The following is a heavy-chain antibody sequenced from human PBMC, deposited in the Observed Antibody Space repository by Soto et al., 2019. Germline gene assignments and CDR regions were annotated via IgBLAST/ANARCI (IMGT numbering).Heavy chain of an antibody. J-gene: IGHJ3*02. D-gene: IGHD1-26*01. CDR2: IYYSGST. Sequence: PSETLSLTCTVSGCSISSGGYYWSWIRQHPGKGLEWIGYIYYSGSTYYNPSLKSRVTISVDTSKNQFSLKLSSVTAADTAVYYCASAYSGSYYAFDIWGQGTMVTVS. CDR1: GCSISSGGYY. CDR3: ASAYSGSYYAFDI. V-gene: IGHV4-31*03.